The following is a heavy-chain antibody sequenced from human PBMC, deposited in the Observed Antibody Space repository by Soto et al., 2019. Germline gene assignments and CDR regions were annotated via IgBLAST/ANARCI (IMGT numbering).Heavy chain of an antibody. V-gene: IGHV3-53*01. D-gene: IGHD1-26*01. CDR1: GFTVSSNY. CDR3: ASPTTDYYYGMDV. J-gene: IGHJ6*02. Sequence: EVQLVESGGGLIQPGGSLRLSCAASGFTVSSNYMSWVRQAPGKGLEWVSVMYSGGSTYYADSVKGRFTISRDNSKNTLYLQMNSLRAEDTAVYYCASPTTDYYYGMDVWGQGTTVTVSS. CDR2: MYSGGST.